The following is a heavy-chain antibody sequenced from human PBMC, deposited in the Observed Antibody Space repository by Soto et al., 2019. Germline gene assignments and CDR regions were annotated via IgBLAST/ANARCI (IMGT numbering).Heavy chain of an antibody. J-gene: IGHJ4*02. CDR2: ISGSGGST. CDR3: ARDDYGGQSPPSLAY. CDR1: GFTFSSYA. V-gene: IGHV3-23*01. Sequence: EVQLLESGGGLVQPGGSLRLSCAASGFTFSSYAMSWVRQAPGKGLEWVSAISGSGGSTYYADSVKGRFTISRDNSKNTLYLQMNSLRAEDTAVYYCARDDYGGQSPPSLAYWGQGTLVTVSS. D-gene: IGHD4-17*01.